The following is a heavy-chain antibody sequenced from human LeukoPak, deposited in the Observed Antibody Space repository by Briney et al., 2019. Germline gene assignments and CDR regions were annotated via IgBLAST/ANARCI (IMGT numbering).Heavy chain of an antibody. Sequence: SSETLSFTSSVAGCSINSYYWSLILQPPGKELEWIGDIYSSGSTNYNPSLKRRVTISVDTSKNQFSLKLSSVTAADTAVYYCARSWWRNAFDIWGQGTMVTVVS. CDR3: ARSWWRNAFDI. CDR1: GCSINSYY. V-gene: IGHV4-59*01. D-gene: IGHD2-15*01. J-gene: IGHJ3*02. CDR2: IYSSGST.